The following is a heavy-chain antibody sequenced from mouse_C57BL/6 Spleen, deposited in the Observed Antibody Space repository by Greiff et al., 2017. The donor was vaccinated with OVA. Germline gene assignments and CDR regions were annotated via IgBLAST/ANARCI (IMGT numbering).Heavy chain of an antibody. CDR3: ARPDMVTGRAY. CDR1: GYTFTSYG. J-gene: IGHJ3*01. Sequence: VQLVESGAELARPGASVKLSCKASGYTFTSYGISWVKQRTGQGLEWIGEIYPRSGNTYYNEKFKGKATLTADKSSSTAYMELRSLTSEDSAVYFCARPDMVTGRAYWGQGTLVTVSA. CDR2: IYPRSGNT. D-gene: IGHD2-2*01. V-gene: IGHV1-81*01.